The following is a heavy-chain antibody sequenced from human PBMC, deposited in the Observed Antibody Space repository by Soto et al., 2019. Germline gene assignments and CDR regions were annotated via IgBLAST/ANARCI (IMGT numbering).Heavy chain of an antibody. CDR3: ARAHDYIWGSYPQSGYFDY. J-gene: IGHJ4*02. V-gene: IGHV1-3*01. CDR1: GYTFTSYA. D-gene: IGHD3-16*02. CDR2: INAGNGNT. Sequence: GASVKVSCKASGYTFTSYAMHWVRQAPGQRLEWMGWINAGNGNTKYSQKFQGRVTITRDTSASTAYMELSSLRSEDTAVYYCARAHDYIWGSYPQSGYFDYWGREPWSPSPQ.